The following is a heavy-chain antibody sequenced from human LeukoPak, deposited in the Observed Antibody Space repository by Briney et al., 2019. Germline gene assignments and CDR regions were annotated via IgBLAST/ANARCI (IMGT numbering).Heavy chain of an antibody. CDR3: AKDRVRYCSSTSCPSDY. Sequence: GGSLRLSCAASGFTFSSYGMHWVRQAPGKGLEWVAFIRYDGSNKYYADSVKGRFTISRDNSKNTLYLQMNSLRAEDTAVYYCAKDRVRYCSSTSCPSDYWGQGTLVTVSS. J-gene: IGHJ4*02. V-gene: IGHV3-30*02. D-gene: IGHD2-2*01. CDR1: GFTFSSYG. CDR2: IRYDGSNK.